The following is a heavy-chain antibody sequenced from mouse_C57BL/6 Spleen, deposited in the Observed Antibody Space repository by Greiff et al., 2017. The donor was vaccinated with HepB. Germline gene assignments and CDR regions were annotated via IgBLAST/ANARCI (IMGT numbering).Heavy chain of an antibody. CDR1: GYSFTDYN. CDR3: AREPSYDYDGPWFAY. Sequence: VQLQQSGPELVKPGASVKISCKASGYSFTDYNMNWVKQSNGKSLEWIGVINPNYGTTSYNQKFKGKATLTVDQSSSTAYMQLNSLPSEDSAVYYCAREPSYDYDGPWFAYWGQGTLVTVSA. D-gene: IGHD2-4*01. J-gene: IGHJ3*01. CDR2: INPNYGTT. V-gene: IGHV1-39*01.